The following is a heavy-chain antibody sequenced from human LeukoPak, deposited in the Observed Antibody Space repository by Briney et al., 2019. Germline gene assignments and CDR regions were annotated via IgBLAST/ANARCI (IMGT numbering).Heavy chain of an antibody. Sequence: PGGSLRLSCAASGFTVSSNYVSWVRQAPGKGLEWVSVIYSGGSTYYADSVKGRFTISRDNSKNTLYLQMNSLRAEDTAVYYCARGGYYGSGSWWVMYYFDYWGQGTLVTVSS. CDR2: IYSGGST. J-gene: IGHJ4*02. V-gene: IGHV3-66*01. CDR3: ARGGYYGSGSWWVMYYFDY. CDR1: GFTVSSNY. D-gene: IGHD3-10*01.